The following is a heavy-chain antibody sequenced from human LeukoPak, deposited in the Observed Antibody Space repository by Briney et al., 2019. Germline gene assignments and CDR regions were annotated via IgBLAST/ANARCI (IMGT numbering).Heavy chain of an antibody. D-gene: IGHD1-1*01. V-gene: IGHV4-39*07. CDR1: GGSMSSSEAY. Sequence: SETLSLTCTVSGGSMSSSEAYWVWIRQPPGKGLEWIGSVYHNGSTYYNPSLKSRVTISLETPKQQFSLRLTSVTAADRAVYYCARVSWFPGTSYYYMDVWGKGTTVTVSS. CDR2: VYHNGST. CDR3: ARVSWFPGTSYYYMDV. J-gene: IGHJ6*03.